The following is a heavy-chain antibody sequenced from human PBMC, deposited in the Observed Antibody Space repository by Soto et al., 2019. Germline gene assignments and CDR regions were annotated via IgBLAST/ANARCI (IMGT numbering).Heavy chain of an antibody. CDR3: ASSGWFDP. CDR1: GGSISSSTYY. CDR2: IYYSGST. V-gene: IGHV4-39*02. J-gene: IGHJ5*02. Sequence: QLQLQESGPGLVKPSETLSLTCTVSGGSISSSTYYWGWIRQPPGKGLEWIGTIYYSGSTYYNPSLKSRVTISIDTSKNHFSLKLSSVTAADTAVYYCASSGWFDPWGQGTLVTVSS.